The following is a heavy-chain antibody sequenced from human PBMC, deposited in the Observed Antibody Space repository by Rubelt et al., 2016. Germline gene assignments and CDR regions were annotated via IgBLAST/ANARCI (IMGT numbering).Heavy chain of an antibody. J-gene: IGHJ5*02. CDR1: GGSISSGGYY. V-gene: IGHV4-31*03. Sequence: QLQLQESGPGLVKPSETLSLTCTVSGGSISSGGYYWSWIRQHPGKGLEWIGYIYYSGSTYYNPSLKSRVTISVGASKNQFSLKLSSVTAADTAVDDCARGRGISGRFDPWGQGTLVTVSS. CDR2: IYYSGST. CDR3: ARGRGISGRFDP. D-gene: IGHD2-15*01.